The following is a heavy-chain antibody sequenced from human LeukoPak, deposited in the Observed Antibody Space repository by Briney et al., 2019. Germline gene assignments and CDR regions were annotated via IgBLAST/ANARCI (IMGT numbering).Heavy chain of an antibody. CDR3: ARAHKVNAFDI. V-gene: IGHV4-59*01. CDR1: GGSISSYY. CDR2: IYYSGST. J-gene: IGHJ3*02. Sequence: SETLSLTCTVSGGSISSYYWSWIRQPPGKGLEWIGYIYYSGSTNYNPSLKCRVNISVDTYQNQFSLKVRAVTAADTAVYFCARAHKVNAFDIWGQGTMVTVS.